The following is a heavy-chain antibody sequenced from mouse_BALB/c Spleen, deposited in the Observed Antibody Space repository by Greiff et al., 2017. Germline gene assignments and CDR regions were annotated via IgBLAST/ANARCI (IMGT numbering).Heavy chain of an antibody. D-gene: IGHD2-9*01. J-gene: IGHJ1*01. V-gene: IGHV5-12-2*01. CDR1: GFTFSSYT. CDR2: ISNGGGST. Sequence: EVMLVESGGGLVQPGGSLKLSCAASGFTFSSYTMSWVRQTPEKRLEWVAYISNGGGSTYYPDTVKGRFTISRDNAKNTLYLQMSSLKSEDTAMYYCARGTYYGYDPWYFDVWGAGTTVTVSS. CDR3: ARGTYYGYDPWYFDV.